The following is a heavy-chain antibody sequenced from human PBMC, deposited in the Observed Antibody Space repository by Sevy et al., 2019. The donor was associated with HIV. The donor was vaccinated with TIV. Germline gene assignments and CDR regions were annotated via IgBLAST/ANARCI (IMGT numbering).Heavy chain of an antibody. CDR1: GFTFSTYS. J-gene: IGHJ4*02. Sequence: GGSLRFSCGVPGFTFSTYSMNWVRQAPGKGLEWVSSISGSGSYIYYADSVQGRFTISRDNVKNSLYLQMNSLRAEDTAVYYCVREAANVRYFDSWGQGILVTVSS. V-gene: IGHV3-21*01. D-gene: IGHD3-10*02. CDR2: ISGSGSYI. CDR3: VREAANVRYFDS.